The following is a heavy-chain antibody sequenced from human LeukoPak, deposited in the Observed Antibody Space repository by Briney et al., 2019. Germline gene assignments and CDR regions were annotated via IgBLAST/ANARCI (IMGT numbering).Heavy chain of an antibody. V-gene: IGHV4-4*07. CDR2: IQASGST. D-gene: IGHD2-15*01. Sequence: SETLSLTCTVSGDSIRSYYWNWIRQPAGKGLEWIGRIQASGSTNDNPSLKSRIIMSIDTSKNQFSLKLTSVTAADTAVYYWAKYDLIPGGKTWYSLWGQGTLVTVS. CDR1: GDSIRSYY. J-gene: IGHJ4*02. CDR3: AKYDLIPGGKTWYSL.